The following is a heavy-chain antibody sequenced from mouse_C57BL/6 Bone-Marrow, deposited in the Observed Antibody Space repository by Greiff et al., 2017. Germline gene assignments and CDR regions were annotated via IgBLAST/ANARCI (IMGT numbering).Heavy chain of an antibody. Sequence: QVQLQQPGAELVKPGASVKLSCKASGYTFTSYWMQWVKQRPGQGLEWIGEIDPSDSYTNYNQKFKGKATLTVDTSSSTAYMQLSSLTSEDSAVYYCVRRYYGSSAYWRFDVWGTGTTVTVSS. CDR1: GYTFTSYW. D-gene: IGHD1-1*01. CDR3: VRRYYGSSAYWRFDV. V-gene: IGHV1-50*01. CDR2: IDPSDSYT. J-gene: IGHJ1*03.